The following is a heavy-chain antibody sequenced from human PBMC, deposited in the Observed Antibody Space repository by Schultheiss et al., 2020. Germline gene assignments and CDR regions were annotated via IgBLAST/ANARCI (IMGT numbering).Heavy chain of an antibody. J-gene: IGHJ4*02. Sequence: SETLSLTCTVSGGSISSYYWSWIRQPPGKGLEWIGYIYYSGSTYYNPSLKSRVTISVDTSKNQFSLKLSSVTAADTAVYYCARHPAMVLVGSIFDYWGQGTLVTVSS. CDR2: IYYSGST. V-gene: IGHV4-59*04. CDR3: ARHPAMVLVGSIFDY. D-gene: IGHD5-18*01. CDR1: GGSISSYY.